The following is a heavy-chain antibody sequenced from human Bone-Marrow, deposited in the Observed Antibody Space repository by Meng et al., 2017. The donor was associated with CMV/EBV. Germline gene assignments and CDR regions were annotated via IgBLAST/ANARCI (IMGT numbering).Heavy chain of an antibody. CDR2: INANRGGT. D-gene: IGHD3-16*01. J-gene: IGHJ4*02. CDR3: AAEGADTHYFDY. CDR1: GGTFSSYA. Sequence: ASVKVSCKASGGTFSSYAISWVRQAPGQGLEWMGWINANRGGTSYAQKFQGRVTMTRDTSISTAYMELSRLTSDDTAVDYFAAEGADTHYFDYWGQGTLVTVSS. V-gene: IGHV1-2*02.